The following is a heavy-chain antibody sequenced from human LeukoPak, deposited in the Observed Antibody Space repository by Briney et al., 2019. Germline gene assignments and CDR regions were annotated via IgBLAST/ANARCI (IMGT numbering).Heavy chain of an antibody. CDR1: GFSVSGYW. J-gene: IGHJ4*02. CDR3: ARDGSYYYDSSGMDY. CDR2: ISSSSSYI. V-gene: IGHV3-21*01. D-gene: IGHD3-22*01. Sequence: PGGSLRLSCAASGFSVSGYWMHWVRQAPGKGLMWVSSISSSSSYIYYADSVKGRFTISRDNAKNSLYLQMNSLRAEDTAVYYCARDGSYYYDSSGMDYWGQGTLVTVSS.